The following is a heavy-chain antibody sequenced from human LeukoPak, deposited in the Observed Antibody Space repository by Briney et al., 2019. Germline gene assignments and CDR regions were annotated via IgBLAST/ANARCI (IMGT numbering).Heavy chain of an antibody. V-gene: IGHV3-23*01. J-gene: IGHJ5*02. CDR2: ISGSGGST. Sequence: TGGSLRLSCAASGFTFSNYAMSWVRQAPGKGLEWVSGISGSGGSTYYVDSVKGRFTISRDYSKNTLYLQMNSLRAEDTAVYYCARDEERTNWFDPWGQGTLVTVSS. CDR3: ARDEERTNWFDP. CDR1: GFTFSNYA. D-gene: IGHD1-1*01.